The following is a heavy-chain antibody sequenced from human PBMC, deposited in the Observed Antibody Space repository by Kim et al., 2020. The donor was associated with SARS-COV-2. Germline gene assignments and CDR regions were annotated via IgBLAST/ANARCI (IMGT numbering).Heavy chain of an antibody. D-gene: IGHD3-10*01. Sequence: ASVKVSCKASGYTFTSYAMHWVRQAPGQRLEWMGWINAGNGNTKYSQKFQGRVTITRDTSASTAYMELSSLRSEDTAVYYCARDYYGSGSYSRVNWFDPWGQGTLVTVSS. V-gene: IGHV1-3*01. CDR3: ARDYYGSGSYSRVNWFDP. CDR2: INAGNGNT. J-gene: IGHJ5*02. CDR1: GYTFTSYA.